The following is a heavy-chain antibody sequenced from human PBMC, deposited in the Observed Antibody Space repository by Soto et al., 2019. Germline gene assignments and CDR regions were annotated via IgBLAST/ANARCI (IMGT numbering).Heavy chain of an antibody. CDR1: AFTFTTYW. Sequence: EEQLVESGGGLAQPGGSLRLSCVASAFTFTTYWMSWVRQAPGKGLEWVANIRQDGGAQYYVDSVKGRFTISRDNAKNSVYLQMDSLRVEDTAVYYCVRGGHGSGSYLGSSWGQGILVTVSS. CDR3: VRGGHGSGSYLGSS. V-gene: IGHV3-7*03. J-gene: IGHJ5*02. CDR2: IRQDGGAQ. D-gene: IGHD3-10*01.